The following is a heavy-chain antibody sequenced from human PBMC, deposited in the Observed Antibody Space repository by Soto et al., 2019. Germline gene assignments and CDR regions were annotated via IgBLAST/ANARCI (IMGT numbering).Heavy chain of an antibody. V-gene: IGHV4-34*01. Sequence: PSETLSLTCAVYGGSFSGYYWSWIRQPPGKGLEWIGEINHSGSTNYNPSLKSRVTISVDTSKNQFSLKLSSVTAADTAVYYCARGLPDILTGYYPFDPWGQGTLVTVSS. CDR3: ARGLPDILTGYYPFDP. D-gene: IGHD3-9*01. J-gene: IGHJ5*02. CDR2: INHSGST. CDR1: GGSFSGYY.